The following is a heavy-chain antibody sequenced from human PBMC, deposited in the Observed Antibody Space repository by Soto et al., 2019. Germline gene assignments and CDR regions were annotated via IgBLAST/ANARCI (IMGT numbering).Heavy chain of an antibody. V-gene: IGHV3-23*01. J-gene: IGHJ6*02. CDR1: GFTFTSYA. CDR2: ISGSGGST. Sequence: GGSLRLSCAASGFTFTSYAMCWVRQAPGKGLEWVSAISGSGGSTYYADSVKGRFTISRDNSKNTLYLQMNSLRAEDTAVYYCAKDADLAAAGTNYGMDVWGQGTTVTVSS. CDR3: AKDADLAAAGTNYGMDV. D-gene: IGHD6-13*01.